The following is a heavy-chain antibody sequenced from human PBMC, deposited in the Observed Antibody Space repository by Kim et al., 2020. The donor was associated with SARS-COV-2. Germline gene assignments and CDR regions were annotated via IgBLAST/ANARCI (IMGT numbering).Heavy chain of an antibody. Sequence: GGSLRLSCAASGFTFSNAWMSWVRQAPGKGLEWVGRIKSKTDGGTTDYAAPVKGRFTISRDDSKNTLYLQMNSLKTEDTAVYYCTTLGGVPAANVVVPSVPLFWYFDLWGRGTLVTVSS. CDR2: IKSKTDGGTT. D-gene: IGHD2-2*01. J-gene: IGHJ2*01. CDR3: TTLGGVPAANVVVPSVPLFWYFDL. CDR1: GFTFSNAW. V-gene: IGHV3-15*01.